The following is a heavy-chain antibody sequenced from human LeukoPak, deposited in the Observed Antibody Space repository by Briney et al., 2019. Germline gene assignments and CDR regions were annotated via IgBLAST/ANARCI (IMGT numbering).Heavy chain of an antibody. V-gene: IGHV4-30-4*01. CDR2: IYYSGST. CDR3: ARGRYCSSTSCLYQDWFDP. D-gene: IGHD2-2*01. J-gene: IGHJ5*02. Sequence: SETLSLTCTVSGGSISSGDYYWSWIRQPPGKGLEWIGYIYYSGSTYYNPSLKGRVTISVDTSKNQFSLKLSSVTAADTAVYYFARGRYCSSTSCLYQDWFDPWGQGTLVTVSP. CDR1: GGSISSGDYY.